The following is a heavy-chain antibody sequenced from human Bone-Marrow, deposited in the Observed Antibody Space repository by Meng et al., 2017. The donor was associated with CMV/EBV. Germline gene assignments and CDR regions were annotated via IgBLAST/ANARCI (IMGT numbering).Heavy chain of an antibody. D-gene: IGHD3-10*01. CDR3: ARSQTGSYYGLDY. CDR1: GYSFTSYW. Sequence: GESLKISCKGSGYSFTSYWIGWVRQMPGKGLEWMGIIYPGDSDTRYSPSFQGQVTISADKPTGTAYLQWGSLKASDTAIYYCARSQTGSYYGLDYWGQGTLVTVSS. CDR2: IYPGDSDT. V-gene: IGHV5-51*04. J-gene: IGHJ4*02.